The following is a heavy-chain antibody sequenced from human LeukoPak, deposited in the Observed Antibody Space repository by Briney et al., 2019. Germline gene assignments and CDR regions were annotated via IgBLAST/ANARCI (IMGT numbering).Heavy chain of an antibody. CDR2: INHSGST. Sequence: SETLSLTCTVSGVSISSYYWSWIRQPPGKGLEWIGEINHSGSTNYNPSLKSRVTISVDTSKNQFSLKLSSVTAADTAVYYCARALYIAARPDYWGQGTLVTVSS. CDR3: ARALYIAARPDY. CDR1: GVSISSYY. J-gene: IGHJ4*02. D-gene: IGHD6-6*01. V-gene: IGHV4-34*01.